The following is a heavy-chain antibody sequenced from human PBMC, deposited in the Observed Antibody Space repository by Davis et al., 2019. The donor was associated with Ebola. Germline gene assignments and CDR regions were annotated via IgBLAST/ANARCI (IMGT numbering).Heavy chain of an antibody. CDR1: GFTFSSFE. CDR3: ARGVGGC. Sequence: PAESLKISCAASGFTFSSFEMTWVRQAPGKGLEWVSYISGSGSTIFYADSVKGRFTISRDNAKNSLYLQMNSLRAEDTAVYYCARGVGGCWGQGTLVTVSS. D-gene: IGHD4-23*01. CDR2: ISGSGSTI. V-gene: IGHV3-48*03. J-gene: IGHJ4*02.